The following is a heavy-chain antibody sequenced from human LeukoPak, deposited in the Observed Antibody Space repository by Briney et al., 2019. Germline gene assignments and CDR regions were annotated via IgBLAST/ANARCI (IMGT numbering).Heavy chain of an antibody. D-gene: IGHD6-13*01. CDR2: IWYDGSNK. CDR1: GFTFSSYG. J-gene: IGHJ5*02. Sequence: GGSLRLSCAASGFTFSSYGMHWVRQAPGKGLEWGAVIWYDGSNKYYADSVKGRFTISRDNSKNTLYLQMNSLRAEDTAVYYCAREGGSSWSHNWFDPWGQGTLVTVSS. V-gene: IGHV3-33*01. CDR3: AREGGSSWSHNWFDP.